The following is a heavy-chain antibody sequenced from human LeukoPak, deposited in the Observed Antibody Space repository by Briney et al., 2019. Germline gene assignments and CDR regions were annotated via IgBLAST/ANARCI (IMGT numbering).Heavy chain of an antibody. Sequence: SETLSLTCTVSGDSIRSYYWSWVRQPPGKGLEWTVYIYYSGSTTYSPSLKSRVTISLDTSKNQFSLDLSSVTAADTAMYYCARTTTGYYNYFDPWGQGTLVTVSS. CDR3: ARTTTGYYNYFDP. V-gene: IGHV4-59*01. D-gene: IGHD2-15*01. CDR2: IYYSGST. J-gene: IGHJ5*02. CDR1: GDSIRSYY.